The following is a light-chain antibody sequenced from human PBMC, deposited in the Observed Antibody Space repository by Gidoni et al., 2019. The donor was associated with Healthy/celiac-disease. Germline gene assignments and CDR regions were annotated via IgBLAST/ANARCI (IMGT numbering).Light chain of an antibody. V-gene: IGKV3-15*01. CDR2: GAS. CDR3: QQYNNWPPWT. CDR1: QSVSSN. J-gene: IGKJ1*01. Sequence: EIVMTQSPATLSVSPGERATLSCRASQSVSSNLAWYQQKPGQAPRRLIYGASTRATGIPARFSGSGSGTEFTLTISSLKSEDFAVYYCQQYNNWPPWTCGQGTKVEIK.